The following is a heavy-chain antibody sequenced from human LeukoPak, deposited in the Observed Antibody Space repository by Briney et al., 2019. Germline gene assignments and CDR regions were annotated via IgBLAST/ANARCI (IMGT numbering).Heavy chain of an antibody. J-gene: IGHJ2*01. CDR1: GGSISSYY. CDR2: ISYSGSI. D-gene: IGHD3-10*01. CDR3: EGPPPRITVDF. V-gene: IGHV4-59*12. Sequence: SETLSLTCTVSGGSISSYYWSWIRQPPGKGLEWIAYISYSGSINYNPSLKSRVTISLDTSKNQFSLKLSSVTAADTAVDYFEGPPPRITVDFWGGGTVLSVPS.